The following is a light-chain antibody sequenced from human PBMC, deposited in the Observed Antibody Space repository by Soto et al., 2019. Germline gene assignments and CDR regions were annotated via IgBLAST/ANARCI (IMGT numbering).Light chain of an antibody. CDR2: GNS. CDR1: SSNIGTPYD. J-gene: IGLJ2*01. CDR3: QSYDSSLSGYVI. V-gene: IGLV1-40*01. Sequence: QSVLTQPPSVSGAPGQRVTISCTGSSSNIGTPYDVHWYQQLPGTAPKLLIYGNSNRPSGVPDRFSGSKSGTSASLAITGLQAEYEADYYCQSYDSSLSGYVIFGGGTQLTVL.